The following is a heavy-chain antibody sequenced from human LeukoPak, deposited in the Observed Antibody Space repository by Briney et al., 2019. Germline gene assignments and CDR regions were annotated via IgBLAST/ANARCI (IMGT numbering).Heavy chain of an antibody. V-gene: IGHV1-2*02. CDR2: INPNSGGT. CDR3: ARVGGVGYYGSGSTDY. CDR1: GYTFTGYY. Sequence: ASVKVPCKASGYTFTGYYMHWVRQAPGQGLEWMGCINPNSGGTNYAQKFQGRVTMTRDTSISTAYMELSRLRSDDTAVYYCARVGGVGYYGSGSTDYWGQGTLVTVSS. D-gene: IGHD3-10*01. J-gene: IGHJ4*02.